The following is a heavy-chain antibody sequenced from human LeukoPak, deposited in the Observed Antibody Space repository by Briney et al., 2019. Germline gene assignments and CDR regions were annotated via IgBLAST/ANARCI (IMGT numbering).Heavy chain of an antibody. CDR2: INTNSGGT. D-gene: IGHD2-2*01. V-gene: IGHV1-2*02. CDR3: ARDLGIYCSSTSCPFDY. J-gene: IGHJ4*02. CDR1: GYTFTVYY. Sequence: ASVKLSCNASGYTFTVYYMHWVRHAPGQGLEWMGWINTNSGGTNYAQKFQSSVTMTRDTSISTAYMELSRLTSDDTAVYYCARDLGIYCSSTSCPFDYRGQGTLVTVSS.